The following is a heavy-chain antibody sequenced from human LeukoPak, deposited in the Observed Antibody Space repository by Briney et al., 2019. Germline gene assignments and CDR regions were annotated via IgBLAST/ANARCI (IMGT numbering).Heavy chain of an antibody. CDR3: AREGSRSTFQQ. CDR2: IYYSGST. CDR1: GGSISSSSYY. D-gene: IGHD2-2*01. Sequence: PSETLSLTCTVSGGSISSSSYYWGWIRQPPGKGLEWIGSIYYSGSTYYNPSLKSRVTISVDTSKNQFSLKLSSVTAADRAVYYCAREGSRSTFQQWGQGTIVTVSS. J-gene: IGHJ1*01. V-gene: IGHV4-39*02.